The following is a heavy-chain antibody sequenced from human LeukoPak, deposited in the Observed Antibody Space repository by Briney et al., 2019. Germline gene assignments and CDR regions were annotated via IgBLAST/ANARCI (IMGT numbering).Heavy chain of an antibody. CDR1: GLKFDNYA. V-gene: IGHV3-9*01. J-gene: IGHJ4*02. D-gene: IGHD3-3*01. Sequence: PGGSLRLSCAASGLKFDNYAMHWVRQGPGKGPEWVSGISWNSRDIDHADSVKGRFTISRDNAKNCLYLQMNSLRAEDTALYYCSGGQGYYFDYWGQGTLVTVSS. CDR2: ISWNSRDI. CDR3: SGGQGYYFDY.